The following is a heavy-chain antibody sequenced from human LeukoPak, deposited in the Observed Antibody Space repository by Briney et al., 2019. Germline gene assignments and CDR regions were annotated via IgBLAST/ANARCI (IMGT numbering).Heavy chain of an antibody. CDR2: TNAGNGNT. CDR1: GYTFTSYA. CDR3: ARDAEAVWFGELTPGPFDY. D-gene: IGHD3-10*01. V-gene: IGHV1-3*01. Sequence: ASVKVSCKASGYTFTSYAMHWVRQAPGQRLEWMGWTNAGNGNTKYSQKFQGRVTITRDTSASTAYMELSSLRSEDTAVYYCARDAEAVWFGELTPGPFDYWGQGTLVTVSS. J-gene: IGHJ4*02.